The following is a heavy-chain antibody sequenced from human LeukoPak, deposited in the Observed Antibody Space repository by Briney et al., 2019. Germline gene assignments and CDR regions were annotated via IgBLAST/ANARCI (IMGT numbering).Heavy chain of an antibody. Sequence: PGGSLRLSCAASGFTFSNAWMSWVRQAPGKGLEWVGRIKSKTDGGTTDYAAPVKGRFTISRDDSKNTLYLQMNSLKTEDTAVYYCTTDLGENSSGYPLHYYYYGMDVWGQGTTVTVSS. V-gene: IGHV3-15*01. J-gene: IGHJ6*02. D-gene: IGHD3-22*01. CDR3: TTDLGENSSGYPLHYYYYGMDV. CDR1: GFTFSNAW. CDR2: IKSKTDGGTT.